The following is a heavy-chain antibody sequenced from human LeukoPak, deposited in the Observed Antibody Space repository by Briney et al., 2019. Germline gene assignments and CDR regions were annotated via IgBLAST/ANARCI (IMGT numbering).Heavy chain of an antibody. CDR3: AKVNYDDSSGFYYESEIDY. V-gene: IGHV3-23*01. Sequence: GGSLRLSCAASGFTFSYYAMSWVRQAPGKGLEWVSTIPGSGGAWVSSITGTAGRPFYADSVKGRFTISRDNSKNTLYLQMNSLRAEDTAVYYCAKVNYDDSSGFYYESEIDYWGQGTLVTVSS. CDR1: GFTFSYYA. CDR2: IPGSGGAWVSSITGTAGRP. D-gene: IGHD3-22*01. J-gene: IGHJ4*02.